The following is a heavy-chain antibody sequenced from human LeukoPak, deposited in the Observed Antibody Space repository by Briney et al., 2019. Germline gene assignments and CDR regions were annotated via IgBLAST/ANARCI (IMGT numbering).Heavy chain of an antibody. D-gene: IGHD6-19*01. CDR1: GFTFSSYA. Sequence: PGGSLRLSCAASGFTFSSYAMHWVRQAPGKGLEWVAVISYDGSNKYYADSVKGRFTISRDNSKNTLYLQMNSLRAEDTAVYYCARDVSSGWSWGQGTLVTVSS. V-gene: IGHV3-30-3*01. CDR2: ISYDGSNK. J-gene: IGHJ5*02. CDR3: ARDVSSGWS.